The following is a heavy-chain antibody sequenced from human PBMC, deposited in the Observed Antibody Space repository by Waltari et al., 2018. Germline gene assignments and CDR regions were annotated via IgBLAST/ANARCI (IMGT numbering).Heavy chain of an antibody. Sequence: EVQLLESGGGLVQPGGSLRLSCAASGFTFSSYAMSWFRQAPGKGLEWVSAISGSGGSTYYADSVKGRFTISRDNSKNTLYLQMNSLRAEDTAVYYCAKAPTTQYYYYYGMDVWGQGTTVTVSS. CDR1: GFTFSSYA. CDR3: AKAPTTQYYYYYGMDV. V-gene: IGHV3-23*01. CDR2: ISGSGGST. J-gene: IGHJ6*02.